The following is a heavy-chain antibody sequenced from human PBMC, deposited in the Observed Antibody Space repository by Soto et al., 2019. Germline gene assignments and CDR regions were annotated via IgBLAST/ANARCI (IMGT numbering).Heavy chain of an antibody. V-gene: IGHV1-69*06. CDR2: TIPVFNTA. CDR3: ARGVYGSGTYYTGPSAFDI. CDR1: GGTLSDHG. J-gene: IGHJ3*02. Sequence: QVQLEQSGAEVKKPGSSVKVSCKASGGTLSDHGVAWLRQAPGQGLEWMGGTIPVFNTAKYAQKFQSRVTVTADKFTNTAYMELSSVSSEDTAFYFCARGVYGSGTYYTGPSAFDIWGQGTMVIVSS. D-gene: IGHD3-10*01.